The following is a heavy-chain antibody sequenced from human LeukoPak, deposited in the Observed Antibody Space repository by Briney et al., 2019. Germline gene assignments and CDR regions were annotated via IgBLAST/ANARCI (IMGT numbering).Heavy chain of an antibody. Sequence: GGSLRLSCAASGFTFSSYGMHWVRQAPGKGLEWVAFIRSDGGVEYYADSVKGRFTISRDNSKNTLYLQMNSLRTDDTAVYYCAKDRPDPYFDYWGHGTLVTVSS. CDR2: IRSDGGVE. V-gene: IGHV3-30*02. CDR3: AKDRPDPYFDY. CDR1: GFTFSSYG. J-gene: IGHJ4*03.